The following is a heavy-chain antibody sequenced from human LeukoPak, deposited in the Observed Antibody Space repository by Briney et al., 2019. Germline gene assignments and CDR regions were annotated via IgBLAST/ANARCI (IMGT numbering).Heavy chain of an antibody. CDR2: ISYDGSNK. J-gene: IGHJ4*02. Sequence: GGSLRLSCAASGFTFSSYAMHWVRQAPGKGLEWVAVISYDGSNKYYADSVKGRFTISRDNSKNTLYLQMNSLRAEDTAVYYCARGYYYDSSAGGFDYWGQGTLVTVSS. D-gene: IGHD3-22*01. V-gene: IGHV3-30-3*01. CDR3: ARGYYYDSSAGGFDY. CDR1: GFTFSSYA.